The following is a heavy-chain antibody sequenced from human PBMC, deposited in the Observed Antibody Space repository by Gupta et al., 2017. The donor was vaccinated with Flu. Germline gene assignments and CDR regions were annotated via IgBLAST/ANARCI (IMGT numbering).Heavy chain of an antibody. J-gene: IGHJ5*02. D-gene: IGHD1-7*01. CDR3: AKGGIAGTTRFRGNWFDP. V-gene: IGHV3-23*01. CDR1: GFTFNSYT. CDR2: ISGSGGST. Sequence: ELQLLESGGGSVQPGGSLRLSCAASGFTFNSYTMSWVRQAPGKGLEWVSTISGSGGSTYYADSVKGRFTISRDNSKNTLDLQMNSLRAEDTAVYSCAKGGIAGTTRFRGNWFDPWGQGTLVTVSS.